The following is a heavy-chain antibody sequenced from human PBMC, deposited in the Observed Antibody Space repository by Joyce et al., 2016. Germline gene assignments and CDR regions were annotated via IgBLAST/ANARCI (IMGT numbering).Heavy chain of an antibody. CDR3: ARGGISYYYAMDV. V-gene: IGHV3-21*01. CDR1: GSTFSSSS. Sequence: QLVESGGGVVKPGGSLRLSCEASGSTFSSSSMSWFRQAPGKGLEWVDAISGTSYYIFHAETVRGRFTVSRDNAKKTLYLQMNSLRAEDSAVFYCARGGISYYYAMDVWGQGTTVTVSS. CDR2: ISGTSYYI. J-gene: IGHJ6*02. D-gene: IGHD3-16*01.